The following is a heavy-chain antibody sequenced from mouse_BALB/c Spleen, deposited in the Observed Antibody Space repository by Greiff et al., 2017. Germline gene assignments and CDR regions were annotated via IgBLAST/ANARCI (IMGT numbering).Heavy chain of an antibody. V-gene: IGHV1S34*01. Sequence: LVKTGASVKISCKASGYSFTGYYMHWVKQSHGKSLEWIGYISCYNGATSYNQKFKGKATFTVDTSSSTAYMQFNSLTSEDSAVYYCARSDTTALHWYFDVWGAGTTVTVSS. D-gene: IGHD1-2*01. CDR3: ARSDTTALHWYFDV. CDR1: GYSFTGYY. J-gene: IGHJ1*01. CDR2: ISCYNGAT.